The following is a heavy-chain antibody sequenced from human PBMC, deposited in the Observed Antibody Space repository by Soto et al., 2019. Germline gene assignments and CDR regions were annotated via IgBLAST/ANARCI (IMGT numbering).Heavy chain of an antibody. J-gene: IGHJ4*02. D-gene: IGHD6-13*01. CDR2: TYYRSKWYN. CDR1: GDSVSSNSAA. V-gene: IGHV6-1*01. CDR3: TREGLAASGSLDY. Sequence: PSQTLSLTCAISGDSVSSNSAAWSWIRQSPSRGLEWLGRTYYRSKWYNDYAVSVKSRITINPDTSKNQFSLQLNSVTPEDTAVYFCTREGLAASGSLDYWGQGTLVTVSS.